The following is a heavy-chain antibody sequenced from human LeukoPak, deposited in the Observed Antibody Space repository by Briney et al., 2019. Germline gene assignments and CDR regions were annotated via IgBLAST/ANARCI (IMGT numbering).Heavy chain of an antibody. D-gene: IGHD1-20*01. V-gene: IGHV1-18*01. CDR1: GYSFVSYG. J-gene: IGHJ4*02. Sequence: ASVNVFCKASGYSFVSYGINWVRQAPGQGLEWMGWISAYNGKTDVAQKLRGRVTMTTDTSTSTAYMELRGLRSDDTAVYYCMRDFRGINNWNDRLDYWGQGTLLTVSS. CDR2: ISAYNGKT. CDR3: MRDFRGINNWNDRLDY.